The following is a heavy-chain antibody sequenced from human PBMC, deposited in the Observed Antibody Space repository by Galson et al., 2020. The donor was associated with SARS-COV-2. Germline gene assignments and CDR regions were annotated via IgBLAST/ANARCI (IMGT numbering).Heavy chain of an antibody. CDR3: ARGFCSRTSCYDHYHYMDV. CDR2: IYNSGAT. V-gene: IGHV3-53*01. D-gene: IGHD2-2*01. J-gene: IGHJ6*03. CDR1: GFAVSGNY. Sequence: GESLKISCATFGFAVSGNYMSWVRQAPGKGLEWVSVIYNSGATYFADSVKGRFTISRDNSKNTLYLQMNSLRVEDTAVYYCARGFCSRTSCYDHYHYMDVWGKGTTVTVSS.